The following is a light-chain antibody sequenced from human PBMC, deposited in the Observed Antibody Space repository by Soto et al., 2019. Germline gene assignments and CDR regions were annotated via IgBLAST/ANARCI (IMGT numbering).Light chain of an antibody. CDR1: QSLLYSNGNNY. J-gene: IGKJ5*01. CDR3: LQALQTPPT. Sequence: DIVMTQSPLSLPVTPGEPASISCRSSQSLLYSNGNNYLNWYLQKPGQSPQLLIYLTSYRASGVIDXXSGSGSGTDFTLKISRVEAEDVGVYYCLQALQTPPTFGQGTRLEIK. CDR2: LTS. V-gene: IGKV2-28*01.